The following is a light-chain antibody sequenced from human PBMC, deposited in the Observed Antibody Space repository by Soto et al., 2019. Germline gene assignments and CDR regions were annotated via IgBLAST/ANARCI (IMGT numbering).Light chain of an antibody. Sequence: DIQMTQSPSSLSASVGDRVTITCRASQSITNYLNWYQQKPGKAPKLLIYATSTLQSGVPSRFSGCASGTDFTLTISSLQPDDFATYYCQQSYSTPYTFGQGTKVDIK. CDR2: ATS. CDR3: QQSYSTPYT. CDR1: QSITNY. J-gene: IGKJ2*01. V-gene: IGKV1-39*01.